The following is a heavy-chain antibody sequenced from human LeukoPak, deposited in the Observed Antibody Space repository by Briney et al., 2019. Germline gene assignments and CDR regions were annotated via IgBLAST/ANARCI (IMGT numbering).Heavy chain of an antibody. CDR2: IYDDGGT. V-gene: IGHV3-53*05. J-gene: IGHJ5*02. Sequence: GGSLRLTCTVSGFTLTSTHMDSVRQAPGKGPEGVALIYDDGGTVYADSVKGRFTISRDNSKNMVYLQMNSLRPEDSAVYYCARDRAGRRSSWVEFDLWGQGTLVTVSS. D-gene: IGHD3-10*01. CDR3: ARDRAGRRSSWVEFDL. CDR1: GFTLTSTH.